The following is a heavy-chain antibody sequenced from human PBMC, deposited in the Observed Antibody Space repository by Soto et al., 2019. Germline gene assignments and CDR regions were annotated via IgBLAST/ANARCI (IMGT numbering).Heavy chain of an antibody. D-gene: IGHD6-13*01. Sequence: EASVKVSCKVSGYTLTELSMHWVRQAPGKGLEWMGGFDPEDGETIYAQKFQGRVTMTEDTSTDTAYMELSSLRSEDTAVYYCATTPIGSWFYGMDVWGQGTTVTVSS. CDR1: GYTLTELS. V-gene: IGHV1-24*01. CDR2: FDPEDGET. J-gene: IGHJ6*02. CDR3: ATTPIGSWFYGMDV.